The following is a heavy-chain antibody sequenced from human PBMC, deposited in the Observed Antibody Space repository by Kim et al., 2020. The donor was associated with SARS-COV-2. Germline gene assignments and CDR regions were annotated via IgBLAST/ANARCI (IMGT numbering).Heavy chain of an antibody. V-gene: IGHV3-9*01. CDR3: AKGPTQRRNIAAAPGKYFQH. D-gene: IGHD6-13*01. CDR1: GFTFDDYA. CDR2: ISWNSGSI. Sequence: GGSLRLSCAASGFTFDDYAMHWVRQAPGKGLEWVSGISWNSGSIGYADAVKGRFTISRDNAKNSLYLQMNSRRAEDTALYYCAKGPTQRRNIAAAPGKYFQHWGQGTLVTVSS. J-gene: IGHJ1*01.